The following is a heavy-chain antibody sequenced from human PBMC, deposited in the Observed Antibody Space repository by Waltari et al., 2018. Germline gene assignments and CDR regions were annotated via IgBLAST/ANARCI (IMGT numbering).Heavy chain of an antibody. CDR2: INPNSGGT. D-gene: IGHD4-17*01. V-gene: IGHV1-2*02. CDR3: ARVRNGDYHGSWFDP. J-gene: IGHJ5*02. Sequence: QVQLVQSGAEVKKPGAYVKVSCKASGYTFTGYYMHGVRQAPGQGLEWMGWINPNSGGTNYAQKFQGRVTMTRDTSISTAYMELSRLRSDDTAVYYCARVRNGDYHGSWFDPWGQGTLVTVSS. CDR1: GYTFTGYY.